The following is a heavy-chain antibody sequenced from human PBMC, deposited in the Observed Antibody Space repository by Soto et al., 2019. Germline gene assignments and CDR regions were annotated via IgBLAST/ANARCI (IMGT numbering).Heavy chain of an antibody. J-gene: IGHJ4*02. D-gene: IGHD3-16*02. CDR3: AKGNDYVWGSYRSTFDY. Sequence: GGSLRLSCAASGFTFSSYAMSWVRQAPGKGLEWVSAISGSGGSTYYADSVKGRFTISRDNSKNTLYLQMNSLRAEDTAVYYCAKGNDYVWGSYRSTFDYWRQGTLVTVSS. CDR2: ISGSGGST. V-gene: IGHV3-23*01. CDR1: GFTFSSYA.